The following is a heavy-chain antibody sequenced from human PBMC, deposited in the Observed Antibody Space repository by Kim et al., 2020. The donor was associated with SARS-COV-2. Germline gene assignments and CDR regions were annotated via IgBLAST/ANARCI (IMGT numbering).Heavy chain of an antibody. Sequence: SETLSLTCTVSGGSISSSSYYWGWIRQPPGKGLEWIGSIYYSGSTYYNPSLKSRVTISVDTSKNQFSLKLSSVTAADTAVYYCARDDSSGFYFDYWGQGTLVTVSS. CDR1: GGSISSSSYY. D-gene: IGHD3-22*01. CDR2: IYYSGST. V-gene: IGHV4-39*07. J-gene: IGHJ4*02. CDR3: ARDDSSGFYFDY.